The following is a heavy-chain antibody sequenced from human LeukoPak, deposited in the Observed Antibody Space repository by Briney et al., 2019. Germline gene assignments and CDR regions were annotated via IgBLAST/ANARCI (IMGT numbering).Heavy chain of an antibody. D-gene: IGHD6-13*01. V-gene: IGHV3-48*03. CDR1: GFTFSSYE. Sequence: GGSLRLSCAASGFTFSSYEMNWVRQAPGKGLEWVSYISSSDTTIYYADSVKGRFTISRDNAKSSLYLQMNSLRAEDTAVYYCGKVIAAAGTGYYYGMDVWGQGTTVTVSS. J-gene: IGHJ6*02. CDR3: GKVIAAAGTGYYYGMDV. CDR2: ISSSDTTI.